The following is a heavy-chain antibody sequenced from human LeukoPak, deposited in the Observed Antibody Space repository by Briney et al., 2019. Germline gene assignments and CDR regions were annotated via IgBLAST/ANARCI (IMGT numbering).Heavy chain of an antibody. CDR3: AKGDLLSDDFWSGYYEGAGMDV. V-gene: IGHV3-43*01. J-gene: IGHJ6*02. Sequence: GGSLRISCAASGFTFDDYTMQWVRQDPGKGLEWVSLISWNGGSTYYADSVKGRFTISRDNSKNSLYLQMNSLRTEDTALYYCAKGDLLSDDFWSGYYEGAGMDVWGQGTTVTVSS. D-gene: IGHD3-3*01. CDR1: GFTFDDYT. CDR2: ISWNGGST.